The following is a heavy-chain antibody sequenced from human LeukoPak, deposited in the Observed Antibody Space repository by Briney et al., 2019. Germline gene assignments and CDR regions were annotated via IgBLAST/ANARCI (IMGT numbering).Heavy chain of an antibody. Sequence: GASVKVSCKASGYTFTAYYLHWVRQAPGQGLEWMGWINPNSGGTNYAQKFQGRVTMTRDTSISTAYMELTSLRSDDTAVYYCVLSPVVVTAMDWGQGTLVTVSS. CDR3: VLSPVVVTAMD. V-gene: IGHV1-2*02. J-gene: IGHJ4*02. D-gene: IGHD2-21*02. CDR2: INPNSGGT. CDR1: GYTFTAYY.